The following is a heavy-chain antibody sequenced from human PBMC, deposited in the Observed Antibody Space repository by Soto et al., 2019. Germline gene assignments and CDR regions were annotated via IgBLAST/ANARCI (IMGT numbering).Heavy chain of an antibody. V-gene: IGHV4-4*02. Sequence: QVQLQESGPGLVKPSGTLSLTCTVSGESISSNYWWTWVRQPPGKGLEWIAEVYHSGSTNYNPSLTSRVTLSVDKSKNQFSLRLSSVTAADTAVSYGARVSYSRDYVSSSTWCDPWGHGSLVNVFS. D-gene: IGHD6-25*01. CDR1: GESISSNYW. J-gene: IGHJ5*02. CDR3: ARVSYSRDYVSSSTWCDP. CDR2: VYHSGST.